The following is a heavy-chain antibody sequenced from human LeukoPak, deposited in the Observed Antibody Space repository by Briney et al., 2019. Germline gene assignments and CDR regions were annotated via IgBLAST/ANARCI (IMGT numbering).Heavy chain of an antibody. V-gene: IGHV3-30*18. CDR2: ISYDGSNK. J-gene: IGHJ4*02. CDR3: AKDGVGIAAAGPIDY. D-gene: IGHD6-13*01. CDR1: GFTFSSYG. Sequence: GGSLRLSCAASGFTFSSYGMHWVSQAPGKGLEWVAVISYDGSNKYYADSVKGRFTISRDNSKNTLYLQMNSLRAEDTAVYYCAKDGVGIAAAGPIDYWGQGTLVTVSS.